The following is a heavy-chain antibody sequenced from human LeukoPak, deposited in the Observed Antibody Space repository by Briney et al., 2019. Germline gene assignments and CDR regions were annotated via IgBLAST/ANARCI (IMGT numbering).Heavy chain of an antibody. CDR3: ARHAQKYDSSFDC. D-gene: IGHD6-13*01. CDR2: IFYSGSP. V-gene: IGHV4-59*08. J-gene: IGHJ4*02. Sequence: SETLSLTCTVSGGSISSYYWSWIRQPPGKGLEWIGNIFYSGSPNYNPSLKSRVTVSFDTSKNQFSLKLSSVTAADTAVYYCARHAQKYDSSFDCWGQGTLVTVSS. CDR1: GGSISSYY.